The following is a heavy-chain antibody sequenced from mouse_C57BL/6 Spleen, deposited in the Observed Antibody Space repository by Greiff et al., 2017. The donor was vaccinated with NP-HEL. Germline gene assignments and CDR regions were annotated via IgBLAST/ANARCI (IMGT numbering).Heavy chain of an antibody. V-gene: IGHV5-9-1*02. CDR3: TRDSTVVATGDWYCDV. D-gene: IGHD1-1*01. CDR2: ISSGGDYI. CDR1: GFTFSSYA. Sequence: EVMLVESGEGLVKPGGSLKLSCAASGFTFSSYAMSWVRQTPEKRLEWVAYISSGGDYIYYADTVKGRFTISRDNARNTLYLQMSSLKSEDTAMYYCTRDSTVVATGDWYCDVWGTGTTVTVSS. J-gene: IGHJ1*03.